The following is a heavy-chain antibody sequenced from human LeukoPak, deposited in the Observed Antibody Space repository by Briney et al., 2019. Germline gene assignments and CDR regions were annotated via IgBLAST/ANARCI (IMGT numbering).Heavy chain of an antibody. CDR3: ARGTCGGDCYPYAFDI. Sequence: PSETLSLTCAVYGGSFSGYYWSWIRQPPGKWLEWIGEINHSGSTNYNPSLKSRVTISVDTSKNQFSLKLSSVTAADTAVYYCARGTCGGDCYPYAFDIWGQGTMVTVSS. J-gene: IGHJ3*02. CDR2: INHSGST. V-gene: IGHV4-34*01. CDR1: GGSFSGYY. D-gene: IGHD2-21*02.